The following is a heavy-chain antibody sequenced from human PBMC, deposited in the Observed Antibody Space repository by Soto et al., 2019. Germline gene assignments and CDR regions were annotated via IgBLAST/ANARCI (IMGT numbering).Heavy chain of an antibody. CDR3: AREWCSSTSCYDYYYYGMDV. CDR2: ISYDGSNK. D-gene: IGHD2-2*01. Sequence: GGSLRLSCAASGFTFSSYAMHWVRQAPGKGLEWVAVISYDGSNKYYADSVKGRFTISRDNSKNTLYLQMNSLRAEDTAVYYCAREWCSSTSCYDYYYYGMDVWGQGTTVTVSS. CDR1: GFTFSSYA. J-gene: IGHJ6*02. V-gene: IGHV3-30-3*01.